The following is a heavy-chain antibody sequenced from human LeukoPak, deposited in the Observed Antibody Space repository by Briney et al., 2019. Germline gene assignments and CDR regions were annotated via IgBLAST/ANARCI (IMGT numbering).Heavy chain of an antibody. D-gene: IGHD3-22*01. CDR3: ARKTYYYDSSGYWPHYYYYYGMDV. J-gene: IGHJ6*02. V-gene: IGHV4-34*01. Sequence: SETLSLTCAVYGGSFSGYYWSWIRQPPGKALEWIGEINHSGSTNYNPSLKSRVTISVDTSKNQFSLKLSSVTAADTAVYYCARKTYYYDSSGYWPHYYYYYGMDVWGQGTTVTVSS. CDR2: INHSGST. CDR1: GGSFSGYY.